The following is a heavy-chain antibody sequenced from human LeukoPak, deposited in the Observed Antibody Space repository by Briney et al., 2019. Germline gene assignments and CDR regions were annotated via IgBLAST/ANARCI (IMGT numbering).Heavy chain of an antibody. V-gene: IGHV4-59*11. Sequence: SETLSLTCTVSGGSMSGRYWSWLRQPPGKGLEWIGYIYYSGSTDYNPSLKSRVTISLDTSKNQFSLKLTSVTAADTAVYYCARDSPPTWGQGTLVTVSS. CDR3: ARDSPPT. J-gene: IGHJ5*02. CDR1: GGSMSGRY. CDR2: IYYSGST.